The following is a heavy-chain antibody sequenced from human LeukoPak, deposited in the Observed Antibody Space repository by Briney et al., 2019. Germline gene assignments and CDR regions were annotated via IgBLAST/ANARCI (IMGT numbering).Heavy chain of an antibody. CDR3: ARDGYSYGRTDYYGMDV. CDR1: GGSISSGGYY. CDR2: IYYSGST. Sequence: SQTLSLTCTVSGGSISSGGYYWSWIRQRPGKGLEWIGYIYYSGSTYYNPSLKSRVTISVDTSKNQFSLKLSSVTAADTAVYYCARDGYSYGRTDYYGMDVWGQGTTVTVSS. J-gene: IGHJ6*02. V-gene: IGHV4-31*03. D-gene: IGHD5-18*01.